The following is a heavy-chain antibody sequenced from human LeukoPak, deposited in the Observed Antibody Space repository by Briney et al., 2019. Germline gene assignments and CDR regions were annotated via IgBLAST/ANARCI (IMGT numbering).Heavy chain of an antibody. J-gene: IGHJ6*02. Sequence: SETLSLTCAVYGGSFSGYYWGWIRQPPGKGLEWIGEINHSGSTNYNPSLKSRVTISVDTSKNQFSLKLSSVTAADTAVYYCARGRPNLYCSSTSCYHYYYYGMDVWGQGTTVTVSS. V-gene: IGHV4-34*01. CDR2: INHSGST. D-gene: IGHD2-2*01. CDR1: GGSFSGYY. CDR3: ARGRPNLYCSSTSCYHYYYYGMDV.